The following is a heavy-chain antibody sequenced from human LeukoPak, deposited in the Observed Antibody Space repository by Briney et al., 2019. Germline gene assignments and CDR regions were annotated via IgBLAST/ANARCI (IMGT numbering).Heavy chain of an antibody. V-gene: IGHV3-21*01. D-gene: IGHD2-21*02. CDR2: ISTSSSNI. CDR1: GFTFSSYS. Sequence: GGSLRLSCAASGFTFSSYSMNWVRQAPGKGLEWVSSISTSSSNIYYADSVRGRFTISRDNAKNSLYLQMNSLRADDTAVYYCARACGGDCYLSDYWGQGTLVTVSS. CDR3: ARACGGDCYLSDY. J-gene: IGHJ4*02.